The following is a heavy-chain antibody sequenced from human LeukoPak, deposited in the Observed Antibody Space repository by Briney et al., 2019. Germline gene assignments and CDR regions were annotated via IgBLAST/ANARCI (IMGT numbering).Heavy chain of an antibody. J-gene: IGHJ4*02. CDR2: INPNSGGT. D-gene: IGHD3-22*01. CDR1: GYTFTGYY. Sequence: ASVKVSCKASGYTFTGYYMHWVRQAPGQGLEWMGWINPNSGGTNYAQKFQGRVTMTRDTSISTAYMELSRLRSDDTAVYYCARDAESTSYPPDSSGSLYYFDYWGQGTLVTVSS. CDR3: ARDAESTSYPPDSSGSLYYFDY. V-gene: IGHV1-2*02.